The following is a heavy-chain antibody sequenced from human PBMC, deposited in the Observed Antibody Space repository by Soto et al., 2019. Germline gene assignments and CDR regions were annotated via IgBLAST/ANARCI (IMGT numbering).Heavy chain of an antibody. CDR2: INHSGST. V-gene: IGHV4-34*01. J-gene: IGHJ3*02. CDR3: ARELRGYSSPDAFDI. CDR1: GGSFSGYY. D-gene: IGHD5-18*01. Sequence: PSETLSLTCAFYGGSFSGYYWSWIRQPPGKGLEWIGEINHSGSTNYNPSLKSRVTISVDTSKNQFSLKLSSVTAADTAVYYCARELRGYSSPDAFDIWGQGTMVTVSS.